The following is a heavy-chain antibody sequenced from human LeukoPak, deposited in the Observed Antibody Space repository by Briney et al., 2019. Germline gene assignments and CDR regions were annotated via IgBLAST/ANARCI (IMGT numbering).Heavy chain of an antibody. CDR3: ATRSGYSSGWYYFDY. D-gene: IGHD6-19*01. J-gene: IGHJ4*02. V-gene: IGHV1-2*02. CDR2: INPNSGGT. CDR1: GYTFTGYY. Sequence: ASVKVCCKASGYTFTGYYMHWVRQAPGQGVEWMGWINPNSGGTNYAQKFQGRVTMTRDTSISTAYMELSRLRSDDTAVYYCATRSGYSSGWYYFDYWGQGTLVTVSS.